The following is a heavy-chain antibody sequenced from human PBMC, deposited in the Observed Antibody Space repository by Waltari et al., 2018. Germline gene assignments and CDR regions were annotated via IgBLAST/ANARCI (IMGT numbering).Heavy chain of an antibody. V-gene: IGHV3-53*02. CDR2: IDSGGSR. CDR1: GFTVSSNY. CDR3: AGPVYSDY. J-gene: IGHJ4*02. Sequence: EVQLVETGGGLIQPGGSLRLSCAASGFTVSSNYMSWVRPAPGKGLEWVSVIDSGGSRYHADSVKGRFTIYRDNSKNTLYLQMNSLRAEDTAVYYCAGPVYSDYWGQGTLVTVSS.